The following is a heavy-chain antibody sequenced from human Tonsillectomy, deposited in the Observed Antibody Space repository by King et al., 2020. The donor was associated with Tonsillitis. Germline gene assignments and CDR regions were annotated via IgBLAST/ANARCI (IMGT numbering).Heavy chain of an antibody. CDR1: GGSISSYY. CDR3: ARSGGNDYYYSVNF. Sequence: LQLQESGPGLVKPSETLSLTCTVSGGSISSYYWSWIRQPPGKGLEWIGYIYYSGSTNYNPSLKSRVTLSVDTSKNQFSLKLSSVTAADTAVYYCARSGGNDYYYSVNFWGQGTLVTVSS. J-gene: IGHJ4*02. V-gene: IGHV4-59*01. D-gene: IGHD3-22*01. CDR2: IYYSGST.